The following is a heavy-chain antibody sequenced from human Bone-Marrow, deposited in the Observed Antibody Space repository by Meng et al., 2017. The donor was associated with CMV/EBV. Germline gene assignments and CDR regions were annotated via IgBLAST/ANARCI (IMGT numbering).Heavy chain of an antibody. CDR1: GYTFTTYG. J-gene: IGHJ6*02. Sequence: SVKVSCKASGYTFTTYGITWVRQAPGQGLEWMGRIIPILGTANYAQKFQGRVTITTDESTSTAYMELSSLRSEDTAVYYCARDRTQDRSGDYYYYGMDVWGQGTTVTVSS. CDR3: ARDRTQDRSGDYYYYGMDV. CDR2: IIPILGTA. D-gene: IGHD4-17*01. V-gene: IGHV1-69*11.